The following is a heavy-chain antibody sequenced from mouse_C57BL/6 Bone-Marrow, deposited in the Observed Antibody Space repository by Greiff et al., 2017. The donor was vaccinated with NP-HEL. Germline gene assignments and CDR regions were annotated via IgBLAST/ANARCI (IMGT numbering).Heavy chain of an antibody. CDR2: IYPRSGNT. J-gene: IGHJ4*01. Sequence: VQLQQSGAELARPGASVKLSCKASGYTFTSYGISWVKQRTGQGLEWIGEIYPRSGNTYYNEKFKGKATLTADKSSSTAYMALRRLTTADSAVYFCASLYLYYAMDYWGQGTSVTVSS. D-gene: IGHD5-5*01. V-gene: IGHV1-81*01. CDR3: ASLYLYYAMDY. CDR1: GYTFTSYG.